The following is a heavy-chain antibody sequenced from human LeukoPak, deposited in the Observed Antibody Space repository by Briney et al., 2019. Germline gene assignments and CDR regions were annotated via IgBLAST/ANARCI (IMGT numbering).Heavy chain of an antibody. Sequence: EASVKVSCKASGYTFTSYGISWVRQAPGQGLEWMGWISAYNGNTNYAQKLQGRVTMTTDTSTSTAYMELRSLRSDDTAVYYCARNLIAAPNYWYFDLWGRGTLVTVSS. J-gene: IGHJ2*01. V-gene: IGHV1-18*01. CDR3: ARNLIAAPNYWYFDL. CDR1: GYTFTSYG. CDR2: ISAYNGNT. D-gene: IGHD6-6*01.